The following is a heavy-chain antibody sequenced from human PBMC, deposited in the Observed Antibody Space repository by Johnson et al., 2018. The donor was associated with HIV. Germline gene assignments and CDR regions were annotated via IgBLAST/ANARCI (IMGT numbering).Heavy chain of an antibody. Sequence: MLLVESGGGVVQPGRSLRLSCAASGFTFSSYAMHWVRQAPGKGLEWVSYISSSGSTIYYADSVKGRFTISRDNSKNTLYLQMNSLRAEDTAVYYCAREGVVATITDAFDIWGQGTMVTVSS. CDR3: AREGVVATITDAFDI. CDR2: ISSSGSTI. J-gene: IGHJ3*02. V-gene: IGHV3-48*01. D-gene: IGHD5-12*01. CDR1: GFTFSSYA.